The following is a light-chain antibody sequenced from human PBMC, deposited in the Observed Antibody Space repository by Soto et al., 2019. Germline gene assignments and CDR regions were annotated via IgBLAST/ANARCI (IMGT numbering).Light chain of an antibody. Sequence: EVVLTQSPGTLSLSPGERATLSCRASRSVSSSYLAWYQQKPGQAPRLLIYDASNRATGIPARFSGSGSGTDFTLTISSLEPEDFAVYYCQQRSNWPPLTFGGGTKVDIK. CDR2: DAS. J-gene: IGKJ4*01. V-gene: IGKV3D-20*02. CDR3: QQRSNWPPLT. CDR1: RSVSSSY.